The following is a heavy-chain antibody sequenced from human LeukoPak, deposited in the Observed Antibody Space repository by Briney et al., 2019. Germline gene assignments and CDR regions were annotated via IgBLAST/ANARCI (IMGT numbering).Heavy chain of an antibody. CDR2: IYYSGST. CDR1: GGSISGYY. Sequence: SETLSLTCTVSGGSISGYYWSWIRQPPGKGLEWIGYIYYSGSTNYNPSLKSRVTISVETSKNQFSLKLSSVTAADTAVYYCARGPLYDSSGYYFVYFDYWGQGTLVTVSS. J-gene: IGHJ4*02. CDR3: ARGPLYDSSGYYFVYFDY. V-gene: IGHV4-59*01. D-gene: IGHD3-22*01.